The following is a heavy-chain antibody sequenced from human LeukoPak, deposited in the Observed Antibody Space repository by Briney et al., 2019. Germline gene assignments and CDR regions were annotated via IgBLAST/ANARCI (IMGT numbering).Heavy chain of an antibody. V-gene: IGHV3-23*01. CDR3: AKDDSGTYYFPWFDP. CDR2: ISGGGGST. Sequence: PGGSLRLSCAASGFTFSSYAMSWVRQAPGKGLEWVSSISGGGGSTEYADSVKGRFTIPRDNSKNTLYLQMNSLRAEDTAVYYCAKDDSGTYYFPWFDPWGQGSLVTVSS. CDR1: GFTFSSYA. D-gene: IGHD1-26*01. J-gene: IGHJ5*02.